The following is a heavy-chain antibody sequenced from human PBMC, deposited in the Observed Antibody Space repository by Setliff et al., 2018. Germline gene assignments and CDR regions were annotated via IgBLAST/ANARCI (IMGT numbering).Heavy chain of an antibody. CDR3: SRLVRYCTRTTCQRASGAEL. J-gene: IGHJ4*02. CDR1: GYTFTSSG. V-gene: IGHV1-18*01. CDR2: ISVYSGNT. Sequence: ASVKVSCKASGYTFTSSGITWVRQAPGQGLEWMGWISVYSGNTNYAQKLQGRVTMTTDTSTSTAYLELRSLTSDDTAVYYCSRLVRYCTRTTCQRASGAELWGQGSLVTVSS. D-gene: IGHD2-2*01.